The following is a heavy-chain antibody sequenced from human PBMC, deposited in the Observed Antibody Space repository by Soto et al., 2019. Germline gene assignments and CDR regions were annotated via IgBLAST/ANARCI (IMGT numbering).Heavy chain of an antibody. Sequence: QVQILQSGAEVKKPGSSVKVSCKASGGTFSTTAITWVRQSHGQGLEWMVGIVPIFGIPNYAQKFQGRLAITADKSTNTAYMELISLRSEDTAVYYCASVSHSARGWFDPWCLGTLVTVSS. CDR3: ASVSHSARGWFDP. CDR1: GGTFSTTA. D-gene: IGHD2-21*01. J-gene: IGHJ5*02. V-gene: IGHV1-69*17. CDR2: IVPIFGIP.